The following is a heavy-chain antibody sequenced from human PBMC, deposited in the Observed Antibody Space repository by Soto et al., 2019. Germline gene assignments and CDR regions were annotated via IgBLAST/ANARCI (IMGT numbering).Heavy chain of an antibody. CDR2: ISNNGDTA. CDR3: AKSRVFIGAIVTLLDS. J-gene: IGHJ4*02. D-gene: IGHD3-16*02. Sequence: EVQLLESGGGLVQPGGSLTLSCATSGCTFSSYAMVWVRQAAEKGLEWVASISNNGDTAYYADSVKGRFTISRGNSENTLYLQMNGLRADDTALYFCAKSRVFIGAIVTLLDSWGQGTQVTVSS. CDR1: GCTFSSYA. V-gene: IGHV3-23*01.